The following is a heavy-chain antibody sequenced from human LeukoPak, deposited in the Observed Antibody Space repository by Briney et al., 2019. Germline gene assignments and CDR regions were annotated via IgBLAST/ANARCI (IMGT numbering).Heavy chain of an antibody. Sequence: SETLSLTCAVYGVSFSGYYWSWIRQPPGKGLEWIGEINHSGSTNYNPSLKSRVTISVDTSKNQFSLKLSSVTAADTAVYYCARAVAAGAYYGMDVWGQGTTVTVSS. CDR1: GVSFSGYY. D-gene: IGHD6-13*01. CDR2: INHSGST. V-gene: IGHV4-34*01. CDR3: ARAVAAGAYYGMDV. J-gene: IGHJ6*02.